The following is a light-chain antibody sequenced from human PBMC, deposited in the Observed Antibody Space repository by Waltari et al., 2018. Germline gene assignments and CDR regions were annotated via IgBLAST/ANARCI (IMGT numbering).Light chain of an antibody. V-gene: IGKV1-9*01. CDR1: QGISSY. J-gene: IGKJ3*01. CDR2: AAS. CDR3: QQLNSYPLS. Sequence: IQLTQSPSSLSASVGDRVTITCRAIQGISSYLAWYQQKPGKAPELLIYAASTLQSGVPSIFSCSGSGTDFTLPISSLQPDDFATYYCQQLNSYPLSFGPGTKVDVK.